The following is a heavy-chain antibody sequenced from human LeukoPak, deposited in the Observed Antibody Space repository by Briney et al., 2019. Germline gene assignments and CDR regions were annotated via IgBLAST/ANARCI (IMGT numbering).Heavy chain of an antibody. V-gene: IGHV3-30*04. D-gene: IGHD3-3*01. CDR2: ISPDGTKT. CDR1: GFTFSSTG. J-gene: IGHJ4*02. Sequence: QPGRSLRLSCVASGFTFSSTGLHWVRQAPGKGLEWVAMISPDGTKTFYTDSMKDRLTISRGNSNNTLYLQMNSLRVEDTALYYCATEGEEWTNFDYWGQGTLVIVSS. CDR3: ATEGEEWTNFDY.